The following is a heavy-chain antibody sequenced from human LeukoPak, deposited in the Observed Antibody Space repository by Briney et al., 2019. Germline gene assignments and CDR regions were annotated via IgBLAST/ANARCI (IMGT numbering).Heavy chain of an antibody. V-gene: IGHV3-30*02. CDR2: IRYDGSNK. CDR3: AKVRWGSDNALDS. Sequence: QPGGSLRLSCAASGFTFSSYGMHWVRQAPGKGLEWVTFIRYDGSNKYYADSVKGRFTISRDNSMNTLYLQMNSLRAVDTAAYYCAKVRWGSDNALDSWGQGTLVTGSS. J-gene: IGHJ4*02. CDR1: GFTFSSYG. D-gene: IGHD3-16*01.